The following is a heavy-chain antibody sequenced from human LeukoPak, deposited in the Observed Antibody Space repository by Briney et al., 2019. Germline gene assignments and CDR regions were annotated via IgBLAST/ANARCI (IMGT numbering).Heavy chain of an antibody. D-gene: IGHD2-15*01. Sequence: GGSLRLSCAASGFTFSSYSMNWVRQAPGKGLEWVSSISSSSYIYYADSVKGRFTISRDNAKNSLYLQMNSLRAEDTAVYYCARARYCSGGSCYYFDYWGQGTLVTVSS. J-gene: IGHJ4*02. CDR3: ARARYCSGGSCYYFDY. V-gene: IGHV3-21*01. CDR2: ISSSSYI. CDR1: GFTFSSYS.